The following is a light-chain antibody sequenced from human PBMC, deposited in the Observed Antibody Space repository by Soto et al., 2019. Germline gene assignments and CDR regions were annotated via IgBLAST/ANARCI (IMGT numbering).Light chain of an antibody. CDR3: QQYGTT. J-gene: IGKJ2*01. CDR2: GAS. V-gene: IGKV3-20*01. CDR1: QSVSSSY. Sequence: EIVLTQSPGTLSLSPGERATLSRRASQSVSSSYIAWCQQKPGQPPRLLIYGASSRATGIPDRFSGSGSGTDFTLTISRPEPEDFAVYYCQQYGTTFGQGTKLEIK.